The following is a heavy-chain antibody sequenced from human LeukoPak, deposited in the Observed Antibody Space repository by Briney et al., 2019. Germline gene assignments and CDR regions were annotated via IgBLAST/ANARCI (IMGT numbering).Heavy chain of an antibody. V-gene: IGHV3-21*01. Sequence: GGSLRLSCAASGFTFSSYSMNWVRQAPGKGLEWVSSISSSSSYIYYADSVKGRFTISRDNAKNSLYLQMNSLRAEGTAVYYCASTFVVVPAAIDYWGQGTLVTVSS. CDR2: ISSSSSYI. CDR3: ASTFVVVPAAIDY. D-gene: IGHD2-2*01. J-gene: IGHJ4*02. CDR1: GFTFSSYS.